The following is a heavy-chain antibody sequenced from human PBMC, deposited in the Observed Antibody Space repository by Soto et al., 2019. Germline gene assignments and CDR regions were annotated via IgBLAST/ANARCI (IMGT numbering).Heavy chain of an antibody. V-gene: IGHV1-3*01. D-gene: IGHD5-12*01. Sequence: ASVKVSCKASGYTFTSYAMHWVRQAPGQRLEWMGWINAGNGNTKYSQKFQGRVTITRDTSASTAYMELSSLRSEDTAVYYCARVSSIVATIVDYFDYWGQGTLVTVSS. J-gene: IGHJ4*02. CDR2: INAGNGNT. CDR3: ARVSSIVATIVDYFDY. CDR1: GYTFTSYA.